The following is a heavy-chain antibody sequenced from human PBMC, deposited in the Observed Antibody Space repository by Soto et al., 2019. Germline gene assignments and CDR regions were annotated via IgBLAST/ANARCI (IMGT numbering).Heavy chain of an antibody. Sequence: QVQLQESGPGLVKPPGTLSLTCAVSGGSISSSNWWSWVRQPPGKGLEWIGEIYHSGSTNYNPSLKSRVTISVDTSKNQFSLKLSSVTAADTAVYYCARGRLLWFGEDEQVLDVWGQGTTVTVSS. CDR1: GGSISSSNW. V-gene: IGHV4-4*03. CDR2: IYHSGST. D-gene: IGHD3-10*01. J-gene: IGHJ6*02. CDR3: ARGRLLWFGEDEQVLDV.